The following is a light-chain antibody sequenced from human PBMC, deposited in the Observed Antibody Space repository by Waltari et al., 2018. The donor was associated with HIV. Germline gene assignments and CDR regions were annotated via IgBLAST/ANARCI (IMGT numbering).Light chain of an antibody. CDR2: KAS. V-gene: IGKV1-5*03. Sequence: IPLPQSPSTVSASVRHSIPITCRASQTVYNWLAWYQQRPGKAPKLLIYKASTLESGVPPRFSGSGSGTEFTLTINGLQSDDFATYYCQQYYSYSTFGPGTKVDIK. CDR3: QQYYSYST. CDR1: QTVYNW. J-gene: IGKJ3*01.